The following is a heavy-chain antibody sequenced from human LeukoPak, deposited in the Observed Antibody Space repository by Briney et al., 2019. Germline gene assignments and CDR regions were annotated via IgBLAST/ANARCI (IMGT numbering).Heavy chain of an antibody. CDR3: ARLEGGSYPDY. J-gene: IGHJ4*02. CDR1: GGSISSYY. CDR2: IYTSGST. D-gene: IGHD1-26*01. Sequence: SETLSLTCTVSGGSISSYYWSWIRQPPGKGLEWIGYIYTSGSTNYNPSLKSRVTISVDTSKNQFSLKLSSVTAADTAVYYCARLEGGSYPDYWGQGTQVTVSS. V-gene: IGHV4-4*09.